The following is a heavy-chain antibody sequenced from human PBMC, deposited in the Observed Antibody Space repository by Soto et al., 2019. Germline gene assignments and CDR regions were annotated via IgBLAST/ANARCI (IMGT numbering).Heavy chain of an antibody. V-gene: IGHV4-59*01. D-gene: IGHD3-16*01. Sequence: KSSETLSLTCTVSGDSISSYYWSWIRQPPGKGLEWIGYIYYSGSTNYNPSLKSRVTMSVDTSKNQFSLKLSSVTAADTAVYYCARAMGDWGTYYYYYGMDVWGQGTTVTVSS. CDR2: IYYSGST. CDR3: ARAMGDWGTYYYYYGMDV. J-gene: IGHJ6*02. CDR1: GDSISSYY.